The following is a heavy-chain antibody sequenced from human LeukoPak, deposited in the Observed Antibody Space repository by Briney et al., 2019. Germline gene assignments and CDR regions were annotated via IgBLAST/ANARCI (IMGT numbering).Heavy chain of an antibody. CDR3: AREKDTKEPYFDY. D-gene: IGHD2-15*01. J-gene: IGHJ4*02. CDR2: TNPKSGAT. CDR1: GYTFTGLY. Sequence: ASVKVSCKASGYTFTGLYIHWVRQAPGQGLEWMGWTNPKSGATDYAQKFQGRVTMTRDTSTDTTYMELSRLRSDDTAVYFCAREKDTKEPYFDYWGQGTLVTVSS. V-gene: IGHV1-2*02.